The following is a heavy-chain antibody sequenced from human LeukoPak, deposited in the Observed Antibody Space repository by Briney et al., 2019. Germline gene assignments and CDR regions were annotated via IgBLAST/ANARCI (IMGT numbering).Heavy chain of an antibody. CDR3: ALPYCSNGVCFTSYFDS. CDR2: INHSGST. J-gene: IGHJ4*02. Sequence: PSETLSLTCAVYGGSFSGYYWSWIRQPPGKGLEWIGEINHSGSTNYNPSLKSRVTISVDTSRNRFSLKLSSVTAADTAVYYCALPYCSNGVCFTSYFDSWGQGTLVTVSS. D-gene: IGHD2-8*01. CDR1: GGSFSGYY. V-gene: IGHV4-34*01.